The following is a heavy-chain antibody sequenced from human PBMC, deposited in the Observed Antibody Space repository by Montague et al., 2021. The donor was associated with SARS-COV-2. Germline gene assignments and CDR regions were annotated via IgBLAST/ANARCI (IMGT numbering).Heavy chain of an antibody. Sequence: CAISGDSVSRTAAAWNWIRQSPSRGLERVGRTYYRTEWHTDYAVSVEGRMAIDADTSKNQFSLQLHSVTPEDSAVYYCASGWPLFDWGQGTLVTVSS. V-gene: IGHV6-1*01. J-gene: IGHJ4*02. D-gene: IGHD6-19*01. CDR3: ASGWPLFD. CDR1: GDSVSRTAAA. CDR2: TYYRTEWHT.